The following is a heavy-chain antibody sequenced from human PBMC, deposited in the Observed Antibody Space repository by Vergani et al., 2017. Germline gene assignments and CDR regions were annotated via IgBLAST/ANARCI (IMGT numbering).Heavy chain of an antibody. CDR2: IYYSGST. D-gene: IGHD1-26*01. V-gene: IGHV4-59*01. Sequence: QVQLQESGPGLVKPSETLSLTCTVSGGSISSYYWSWIRQPPGKGLEWIGYIYYSGSTNYNPSLKSRVTISVDTSKNQFSLQLSSVTAADTAVYYCARGSYGGWFDPWGQGTLVTVSS. J-gene: IGHJ5*02. CDR1: GGSISSYY. CDR3: ARGSYGGWFDP.